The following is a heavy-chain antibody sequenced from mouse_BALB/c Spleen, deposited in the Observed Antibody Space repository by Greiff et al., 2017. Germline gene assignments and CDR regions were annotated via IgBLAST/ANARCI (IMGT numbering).Heavy chain of an antibody. Sequence: VKLVESGPGLVQPSQSLSITCTVSGFSLTSYGVHWVRQSPGKGLEWLGVIWSGGSTDYNAAFISRLSISKDNSKSQVFFKMNSLQANDTAIYYCARKGLLLRSPMDYWGQGTSVTVSS. D-gene: IGHD1-1*01. CDR1: GFSLTSYG. V-gene: IGHV2-2*02. CDR2: IWSGGST. CDR3: ARKGLLLRSPMDY. J-gene: IGHJ4*01.